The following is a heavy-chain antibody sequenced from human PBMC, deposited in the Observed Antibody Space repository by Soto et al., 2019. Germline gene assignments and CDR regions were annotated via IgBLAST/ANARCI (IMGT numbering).Heavy chain of an antibody. CDR3: ARTTIAGIRGYFDY. Sequence: GEPLKISCQGSGYSFSTSWIGWVRQMPGKGLEWMGIIYPGDSDTRYSPSFQGQVTISADKSISTAFLQWSSLKASDTATYYCARTTIAGIRGYFDYWGQGTLVTVSS. D-gene: IGHD2-21*01. J-gene: IGHJ4*02. CDR1: GYSFSTSW. CDR2: IYPGDSDT. V-gene: IGHV5-51*01.